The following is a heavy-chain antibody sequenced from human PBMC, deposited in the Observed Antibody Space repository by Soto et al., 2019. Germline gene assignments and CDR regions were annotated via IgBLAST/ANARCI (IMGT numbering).Heavy chain of an antibody. V-gene: IGHV3-33*01. CDR2: IWYDGSNK. Sequence: QVQLVESGGGVVQPGRSLRLSCAASGFTFDTYVMHWVRQAPGRGLEWVALIWYDGSNKYYADSVKGRFTISRDNSKNTLYLQMNSLRAEDTAMYYCARGARDFDYWGQGTLVTVSS. CDR1: GFTFDTYV. D-gene: IGHD3-16*01. J-gene: IGHJ4*02. CDR3: ARGARDFDY.